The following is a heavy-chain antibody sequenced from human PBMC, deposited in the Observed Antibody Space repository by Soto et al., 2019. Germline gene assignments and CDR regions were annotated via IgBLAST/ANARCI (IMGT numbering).Heavy chain of an antibody. CDR2: LYPDGRA. Sequence: GGSLRLSCAASGFSVSSNYLTWVRQAPGKGLKWVSVLYPDGRAYYADSVKGRFTLSTDNSQNSVYLQMNTLRAEDTAVYYCARGLGRDYHDNRGYFHLDYWGQGTLVTVSS. CDR1: GFSVSSNY. D-gene: IGHD3-22*01. J-gene: IGHJ4*02. V-gene: IGHV3-53*01. CDR3: ARGLGRDYHDNRGYFHLDY.